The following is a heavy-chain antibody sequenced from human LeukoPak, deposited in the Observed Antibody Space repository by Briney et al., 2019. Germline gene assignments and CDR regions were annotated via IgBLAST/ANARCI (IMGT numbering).Heavy chain of an antibody. Sequence: GGSLRRSCAASGFTFSSNAMSWVRQAPGNGLEWVSAISGSGGSTYYADSVKGRFTIYRDNSKNTLYLQMNSLRAEDTAVYYCAKDSPGYYDFWSGYYTGDWFDPWGQGTLVTVSS. CDR2: ISGSGGST. D-gene: IGHD3-3*01. CDR1: GFTFSSNA. V-gene: IGHV3-23*01. CDR3: AKDSPGYYDFWSGYYTGDWFDP. J-gene: IGHJ5*02.